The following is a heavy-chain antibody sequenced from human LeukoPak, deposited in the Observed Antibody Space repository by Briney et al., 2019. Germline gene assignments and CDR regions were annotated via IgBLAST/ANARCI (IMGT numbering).Heavy chain of an antibody. CDR1: EGTLSDYV. CDR2: ISPMSHKT. CDR3: ATYDIMTGFDY. D-gene: IGHD3-9*01. Sequence: SVQVSCKASEGTLSDYVISWVRQAPGQGLERMGGISPMSHKTNYAQKFQGRVAITADDSTSTAYLELRSLRSEDTAVYYCATYDIMTGFDYWGQGTLVTVSS. V-gene: IGHV1-69*01. J-gene: IGHJ4*02.